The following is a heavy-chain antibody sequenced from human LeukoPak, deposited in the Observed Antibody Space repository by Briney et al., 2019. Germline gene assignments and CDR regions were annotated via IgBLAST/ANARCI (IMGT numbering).Heavy chain of an antibody. J-gene: IGHJ5*02. CDR3: AKAPYSSSLDWLDP. CDR1: GFTFSSYW. D-gene: IGHD6-13*01. V-gene: IGHV3-7*03. Sequence: GGSLRLSCAASGFTFSSYWMSWVRQAPGKGLEWVANIKQDGSEKYYVDSVKGRFTISRDNSKNTVYLQMNSLRAEDTAVYYCAKAPYSSSLDWLDPWGQGTLVTVSS. CDR2: IKQDGSEK.